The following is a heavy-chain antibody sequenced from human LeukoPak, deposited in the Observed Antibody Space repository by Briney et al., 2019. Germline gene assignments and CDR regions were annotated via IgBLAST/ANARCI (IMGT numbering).Heavy chain of an antibody. CDR1: GFTFSSYS. D-gene: IGHD2-15*01. V-gene: IGHV3-21*01. CDR2: ISSSSSYI. CDR3: AKDAPFGGKDYYYYGMDV. Sequence: GGSLRLSCAASGFTFSSYSMNWVRQAPGKGLEWVSSISSSSSYIYYADSVKGRFTISRDNAKNSLYLQMNSLRAEDTAVYYCAKDAPFGGKDYYYYGMDVWGQGTTVTVSS. J-gene: IGHJ6*02.